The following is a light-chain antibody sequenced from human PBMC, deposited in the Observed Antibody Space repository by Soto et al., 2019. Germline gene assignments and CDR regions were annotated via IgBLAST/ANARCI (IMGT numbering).Light chain of an antibody. CDR1: QSVSIY. Sequence: EIVLTQSPATLSLSPGERATLSCRASQSVSIYLAWYQQKPGQAPRLLIYDASIRATGIPARFSGSGSGTDFTLPISSLAPDDFAVYYCQYRSDWLFTFGPGTTVDIK. CDR2: DAS. J-gene: IGKJ3*01. V-gene: IGKV3-11*01. CDR3: QYRSDWLFT.